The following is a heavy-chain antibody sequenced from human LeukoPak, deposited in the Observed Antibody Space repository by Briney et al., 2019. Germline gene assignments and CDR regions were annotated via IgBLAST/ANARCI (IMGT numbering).Heavy chain of an antibody. Sequence: PSETLSLTCTVSGGSISSYYWSWIRQPPGKGLEWIGYIYSSGSNNYNPSLKSRLTISLDTSKNQFSLKLSSVTAADTALYYCATVPGYSSGCRCYRGPGDWIDPWGQGTLVTASS. D-gene: IGHD2-15*01. CDR2: IYSSGSN. J-gene: IGHJ5*02. CDR3: ATVPGYSSGCRCYRGPGDWIDP. CDR1: GGSISSYY. V-gene: IGHV4-4*09.